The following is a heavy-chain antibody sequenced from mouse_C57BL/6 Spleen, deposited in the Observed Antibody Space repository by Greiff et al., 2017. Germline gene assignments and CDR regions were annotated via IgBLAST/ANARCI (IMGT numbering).Heavy chain of an antibody. D-gene: IGHD1-1*01. CDR1: GYTFTSYW. J-gene: IGHJ2*01. CDR2: IYPGSGST. CDR3: ARSRYYGSRDYFDY. V-gene: IGHV1-55*01. Sequence: QVQLQQPGAELVKPGASVKMSCKASGYTFTSYWITWVKQRPGQGLEWIGDIYPGSGSTNYNEKFKSKATLTVDTSSSTAYMQLSSLTSEDSAVYYCARSRYYGSRDYFDYWGQGTTRTVSS.